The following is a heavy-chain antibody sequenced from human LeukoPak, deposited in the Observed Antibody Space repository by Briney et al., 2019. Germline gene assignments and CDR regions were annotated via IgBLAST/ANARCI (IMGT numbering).Heavy chain of an antibody. CDR1: GYTFTGYY. CDR2: INPNTGVT. D-gene: IGHD4-17*01. CDR3: ARLPYGDHHDC. Sequence: GTSVKVSCKASGYTFTGYYMHWLRQAPGQGLEWMGWINPNTGVTNYAQKFQGRVTMTRDTSISTAYMELTRLTSDDTAVYFCARLPYGDHHDCWGQGTLVTVSS. V-gene: IGHV1-2*02. J-gene: IGHJ4*02.